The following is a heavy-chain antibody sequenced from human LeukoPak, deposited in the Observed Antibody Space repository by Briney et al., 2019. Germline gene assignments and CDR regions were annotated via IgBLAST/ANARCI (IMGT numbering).Heavy chain of an antibody. D-gene: IGHD4-11*01. V-gene: IGHV1-2*02. J-gene: IGHJ6*02. Sequence: ASVTVSCTASGYTFTVYYMHWVRQAPGQGLEWMGWINPNSGGTNYAQKFQGRVTMTRDTSISTAYMELSRLRSDDTAVYYCARMTTVPRYYYYYGMDVWGQGTTVTVSS. CDR3: ARMTTVPRYYYYYGMDV. CDR2: INPNSGGT. CDR1: GYTFTVYY.